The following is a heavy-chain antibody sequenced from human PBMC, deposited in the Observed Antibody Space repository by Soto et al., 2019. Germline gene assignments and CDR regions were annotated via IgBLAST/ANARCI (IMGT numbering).Heavy chain of an antibody. CDR3: AKVDSSGWYYSIAYFQH. Sequence: PGGSLRLSCAASGFTFSSYAMSWVRQAPGKGLEWVSAISGSGGSTYYADSVKGRFTISRDNSKNTLYLQMNSLRAEDTAVYYCAKVDSSGWYYSIAYFQHWGQGTLVTVSS. V-gene: IGHV3-23*01. D-gene: IGHD6-19*01. CDR2: ISGSGGST. J-gene: IGHJ1*01. CDR1: GFTFSSYA.